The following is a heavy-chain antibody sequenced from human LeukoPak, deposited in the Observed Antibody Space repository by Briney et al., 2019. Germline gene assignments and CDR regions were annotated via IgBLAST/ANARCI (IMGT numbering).Heavy chain of an antibody. CDR3: AREPVAGPFYYYGMDV. Sequence: GGSLRLSCAASGFTFSSYGMHWVRQAPGEGLEWVAVIWYDGSNKYYADSVKGRFTISRDNSKNTLYLQMNSLRAEDTAVYYCAREPVAGPFYYYGMDVWGQGTTVTVSS. CDR1: GFTFSSYG. D-gene: IGHD6-19*01. J-gene: IGHJ6*02. CDR2: IWYDGSNK. V-gene: IGHV3-33*01.